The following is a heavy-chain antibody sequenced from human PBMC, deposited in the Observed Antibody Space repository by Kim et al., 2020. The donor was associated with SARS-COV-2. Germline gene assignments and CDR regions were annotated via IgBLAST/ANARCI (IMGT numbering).Heavy chain of an antibody. J-gene: IGHJ4*02. Sequence: GGSLRLSCAASGFTFSDHYMDWVRQAPGKGLEWVGRTRNKANSYTTEYAASVKGRFTISRDDSKNSLYLQMNSLKTEDTAVYYCARGGDGYNYNCFDYWGQGTLVTVSS. CDR1: GFTFSDHY. V-gene: IGHV3-72*01. CDR2: TRNKANSYTT. CDR3: ARGGDGYNYNCFDY. D-gene: IGHD5-12*01.